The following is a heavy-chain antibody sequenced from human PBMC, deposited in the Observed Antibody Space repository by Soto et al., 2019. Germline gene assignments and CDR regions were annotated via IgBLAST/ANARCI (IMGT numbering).Heavy chain of an antibody. V-gene: IGHV4-59*01. D-gene: IGHD3-10*01. Sequence: QVQLQESGPGLVKPSETLSLTCTVSGGSISTYYWIWIRQPPGKGLEWIGVFYNGGTTNYSPSLKSRVTISVDTSKNQFSLKLNSVTAADTAVYCCARDGSERPATYWGQGILVTVSS. CDR3: ARDGSERPATY. CDR2: FYNGGTT. J-gene: IGHJ4*02. CDR1: GGSISTYY.